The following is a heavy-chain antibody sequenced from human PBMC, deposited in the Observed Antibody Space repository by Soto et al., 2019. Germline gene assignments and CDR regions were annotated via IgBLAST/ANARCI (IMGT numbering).Heavy chain of an antibody. CDR1: GFTFSSYA. J-gene: IGHJ4*02. CDR3: ARDGIVLVPAAQDY. V-gene: IGHV3-30-3*01. CDR2: ISYDGSNK. D-gene: IGHD2-2*01. Sequence: PGGSLRLSCAASGFTFSSYAMHWVRQAPGKGLEWVAVISYDGSNKYYADSVKGRFTISRDNSKNTLYLQMNSLRAEDTAVYYCARDGIVLVPAAQDYWGQGTLVTVSS.